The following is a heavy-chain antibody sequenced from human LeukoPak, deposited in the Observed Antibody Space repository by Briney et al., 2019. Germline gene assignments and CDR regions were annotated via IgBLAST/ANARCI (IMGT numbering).Heavy chain of an antibody. CDR2: INHSGST. Sequence: IPSETLSLTCAVYGGSFSGYYWSWIRQPPGKGLEWIGEINHSGSTNYNPSLKSRVTISVDTSKNQFSLKLSSVTAADTAVYYCASASSYGDYSWYFDLWGRGTLVTVSS. CDR1: GGSFSGYY. J-gene: IGHJ2*01. D-gene: IGHD4-17*01. CDR3: ASASSYGDYSWYFDL. V-gene: IGHV4-34*01.